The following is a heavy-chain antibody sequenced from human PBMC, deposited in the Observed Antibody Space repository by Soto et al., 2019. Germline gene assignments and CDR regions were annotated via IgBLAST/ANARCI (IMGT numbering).Heavy chain of an antibody. CDR2: IIPIFGTA. CDR1: GGTFSSYA. V-gene: IGHV1-69*01. D-gene: IGHD3-22*01. CDR3: AREGGYSDGSGYCSFGI. J-gene: IGHJ3*02. Sequence: QVQLVQSGAEVKKPGSSVKVSCKASGGTFSSYAISWVRQAPGQGLEWMGGIIPIFGTANYAQKFQGRVTITADETKSTAYMAVSSLGSEDTAVDYCAREGGYSDGSGYCSFGIWGQGRIVIVSS.